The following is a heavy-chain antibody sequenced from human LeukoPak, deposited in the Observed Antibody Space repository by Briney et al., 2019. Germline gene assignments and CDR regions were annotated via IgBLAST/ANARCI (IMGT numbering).Heavy chain of an antibody. Sequence: VASVKVSCKASGYTFTGYYMHWVRQAPGQGLEWMGWINPNSGGTNYAQKFQGRVTMTRDTSISTAYMELSRLRSDDTAVYYCARDLLVPSGFRDWYFDLWGRGTLVTVSS. D-gene: IGHD1-26*01. CDR1: GYTFTGYY. CDR3: ARDLLVPSGFRDWYFDL. CDR2: INPNSGGT. J-gene: IGHJ2*01. V-gene: IGHV1-2*02.